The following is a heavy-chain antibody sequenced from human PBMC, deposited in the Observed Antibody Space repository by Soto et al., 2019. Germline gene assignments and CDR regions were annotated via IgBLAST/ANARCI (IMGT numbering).Heavy chain of an antibody. CDR1: GFTFSSYS. V-gene: IGHV3-21*01. CDR3: ARDPTVVPYYFDY. D-gene: IGHD4-17*01. CDR2: ISSSSSYI. J-gene: IGHJ4*02. Sequence: GGSLRLSCAASGFTFSSYSMNWVRQAPGKGLEWVSSISSSSSYIYYADSVKGRFTISSDNAKNSLYLQMNSLRAEDTAVYYCARDPTVVPYYFDYWGQGTLVTDSS.